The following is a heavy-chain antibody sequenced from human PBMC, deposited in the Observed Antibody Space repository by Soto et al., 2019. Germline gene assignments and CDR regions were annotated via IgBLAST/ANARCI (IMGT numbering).Heavy chain of an antibody. D-gene: IGHD5-18*01. Sequence: QVPLVESGGGVVQPGRSLRLSCAASGFTFSSYGMHWVRQAPGKGLEWVAVISYDGSNKYYADSVKGRFTISRDNSKNTLYLQMNSLRAEDTAVYYCAQAGQAMVSFRGSDYYGMDVWGQGTTVTVSS. J-gene: IGHJ6*02. CDR1: GFTFSSYG. CDR2: ISYDGSNK. CDR3: AQAGQAMVSFRGSDYYGMDV. V-gene: IGHV3-30*18.